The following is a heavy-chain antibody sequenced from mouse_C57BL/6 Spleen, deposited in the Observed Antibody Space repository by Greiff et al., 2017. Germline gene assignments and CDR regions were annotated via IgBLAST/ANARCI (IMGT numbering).Heavy chain of an antibody. CDR3: ARLEGSLFDY. CDR2: INPYNGGT. CDR1: GYTFTDYY. D-gene: IGHD6-2*01. V-gene: IGHV1-19*01. Sequence: EVQRQRSGPVLVKPGASVKMSCKASGYTFTDYYMNWVKQSHGKSLEWIGVINPYNGGTSYNQKFKGKATLTVDKSSSTAYMELNSLTSEDSAVYYCARLEGSLFDYWGQGTTLTVSS. J-gene: IGHJ2*01.